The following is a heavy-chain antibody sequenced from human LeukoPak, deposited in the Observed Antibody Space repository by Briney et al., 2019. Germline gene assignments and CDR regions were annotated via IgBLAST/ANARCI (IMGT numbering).Heavy chain of an antibody. J-gene: IGHJ4*02. CDR1: GGSISSGDYY. V-gene: IGHV4-30-4*08. D-gene: IGHD3-10*01. CDR3: ARATYYYGSGSYPLHYFDY. CDR2: IYYSGSN. Sequence: PSQTLSLTCTVSGGSISSGDYYWSWIRQPPGKGLEWIGYIYYSGSNYYNPSLKSRFSISVDTSKNQFSLKLSSVTAADTAVYYCARATYYYGSGSYPLHYFDYWGQGTLVTVSS.